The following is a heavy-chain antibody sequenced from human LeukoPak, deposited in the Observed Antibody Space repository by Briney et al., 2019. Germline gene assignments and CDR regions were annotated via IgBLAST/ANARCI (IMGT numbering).Heavy chain of an antibody. CDR2: ISSSGSTI. Sequence: LSLTCAVYGGSFSGYYWSWIRQPPGKGLEWISYISSSGSTIYYADSVKGRFTISRDNAKNSLYLQMNSLRAEDTAVYYCASPRPYGSGSNIFDYWGQGTLATVSS. D-gene: IGHD3-10*01. CDR1: GGSFSGYY. V-gene: IGHV3-11*04. J-gene: IGHJ4*02. CDR3: ASPRPYGSGSNIFDY.